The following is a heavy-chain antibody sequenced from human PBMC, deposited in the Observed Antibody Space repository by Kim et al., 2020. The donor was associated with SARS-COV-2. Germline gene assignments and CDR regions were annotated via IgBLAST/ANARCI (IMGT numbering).Heavy chain of an antibody. J-gene: IGHJ4*02. D-gene: IGHD3-22*01. V-gene: IGHV7-4-1*02. CDR2: INTNTGNP. Sequence: ASVKVSCKASGYTFTSYAMNWVRQAPGQGLEWMGWINTNTGNPTYAQGFTGRFVFSLDTSVSTAYLQISSLKAEDTAVYYCARGYYDSSGYYQINVDYWGQGTLVTVSS. CDR1: GYTFTSYA. CDR3: ARGYYDSSGYYQINVDY.